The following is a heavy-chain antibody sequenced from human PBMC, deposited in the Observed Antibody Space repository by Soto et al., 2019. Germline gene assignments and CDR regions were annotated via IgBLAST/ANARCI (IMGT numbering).Heavy chain of an antibody. CDR2: IYPGDSDT. CDR3: ARHVEYCRSTSCYENYYYMDV. D-gene: IGHD2-2*01. CDR1: GYSFTSYW. V-gene: IGHV5-51*01. J-gene: IGHJ6*03. Sequence: PGESLKISCKGSGYSFTSYWIGWVRQMPGKGLEWMGIIYPGDSDTRYSPSFQGQVTISADKSISTAYLQWSSLKASDTAMYYCARHVEYCRSTSCYENYYYMDVWGKGTTVTVSS.